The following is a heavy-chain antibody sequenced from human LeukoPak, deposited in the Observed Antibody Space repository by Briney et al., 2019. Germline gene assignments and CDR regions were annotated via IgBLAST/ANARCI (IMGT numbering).Heavy chain of an antibody. CDR1: GFTFSSYG. V-gene: IGHV3-30*18. J-gene: IGHJ6*02. Sequence: GGSLRLSCAASGFTFSSYGMDWVRQAPGKGLEWVAVMSYDGSNKHYADSVKGRFTVSRDNSKNTLYLQMDSLRAEDTAVYYCAKLRSPDYGDYPDYYGMDVWGQGTTVTVSS. D-gene: IGHD4-17*01. CDR3: AKLRSPDYGDYPDYYGMDV. CDR2: MSYDGSNK.